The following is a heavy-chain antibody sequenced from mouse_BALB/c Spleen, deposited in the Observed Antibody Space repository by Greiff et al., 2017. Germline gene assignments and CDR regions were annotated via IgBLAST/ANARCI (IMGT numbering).Heavy chain of an antibody. CDR1: GFTFSSFG. D-gene: IGHD1-2*01. V-gene: IGHV5-17*02. CDR3: ARLDGYPYAMDY. CDR2: ISSGSSTI. Sequence: EVKVVESGGGLVQPGGSRKLSCAASGFTFSSFGMHWVRQAPEKGLEWVAYISSGSSTIYYADTVKGRFTISRDNPKNTLFLQMTSLRSEDTAMYYCARLDGYPYAMDYWGQGTSVTVSS. J-gene: IGHJ4*01.